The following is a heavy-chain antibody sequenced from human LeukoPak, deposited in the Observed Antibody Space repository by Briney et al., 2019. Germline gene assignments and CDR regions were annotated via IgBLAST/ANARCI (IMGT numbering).Heavy chain of an antibody. Sequence: RAAETLSLTCTVSGGSISSYYWSWIRQPPGKGLEWIGYIYYSGSTNYNPSLKSRVTISVDTSKNQFSLKLSSVTAADTAVYYCARGRNNIVVVPAAIYSWFDPWGQGTLVTVSS. V-gene: IGHV4-59*01. J-gene: IGHJ5*02. D-gene: IGHD2-2*01. CDR3: ARGRNNIVVVPAAIYSWFDP. CDR2: IYYSGST. CDR1: GGSISSYY.